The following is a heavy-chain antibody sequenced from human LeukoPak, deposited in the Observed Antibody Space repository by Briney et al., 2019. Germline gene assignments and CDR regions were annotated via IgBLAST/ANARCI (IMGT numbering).Heavy chain of an antibody. D-gene: IGHD2-8*01. J-gene: IGHJ3*02. V-gene: IGHV3-74*01. CDR1: GFTSNSYW. CDR3: ARDRLTNDAFDI. Sequence: GGSLRLSCAASGFTSNSYWMHSVRQAPGKGLWWVSRINSDGSGTSDADFVKGRFTISRDNSKTTLYLQMNSLRAEDTAMYYCARDRLTNDAFDIWGQGTMVTVSS. CDR2: INSDGSGT.